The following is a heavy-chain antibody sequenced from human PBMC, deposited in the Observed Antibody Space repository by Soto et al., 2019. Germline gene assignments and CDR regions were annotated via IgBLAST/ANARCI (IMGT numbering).Heavy chain of an antibody. D-gene: IGHD2-2*01. CDR2: IRYDGSNK. V-gene: IGHV3-33*01. CDR1: GFTFSSYG. J-gene: IGHJ6*02. CDR3: ARGLEDIVLVPAAMMYYYYGMDV. Sequence: PGASLRLSCAASGFTFSSYGMHWVRQAPGKRLERVAVIRYDGSNKYYADTMKGRFTISRDNSKNTLYLQMNSLRAEDTAVYYCARGLEDIVLVPAAMMYYYYGMDVWGQGTTVTVSS.